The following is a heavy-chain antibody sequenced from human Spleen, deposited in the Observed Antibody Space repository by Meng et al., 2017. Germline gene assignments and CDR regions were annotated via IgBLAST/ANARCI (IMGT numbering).Heavy chain of an antibody. D-gene: IGHD4-17*01. CDR3: ARGRRGSRTVTPPLYWYFDL. CDR2: INHSGST. CDR1: GGSFSGYY. J-gene: IGHJ2*01. Sequence: QVKHRTWGAGLLKPLETLSLPCAVYGGSFSGYYWSWIRQPPGKGLERIGEINHSGSTNYHPSPKRRVTISVDTSKNQFSLKLSSVTAADTAVYYCARGRRGSRTVTPPLYWYFDLWGRGTLVTVSS. V-gene: IGHV4-34*01.